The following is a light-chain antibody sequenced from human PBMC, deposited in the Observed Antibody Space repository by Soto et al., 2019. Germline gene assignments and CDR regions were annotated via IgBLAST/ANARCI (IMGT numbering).Light chain of an antibody. J-gene: IGKJ1*01. CDR3: QQYNNWLGT. Sequence: EIVVTQSPATLSVSPGERATLSCRASQSVSSNLAWYQQKPGQAPRLLIYGASTRATGIPARFSGSGSGTEFTLTISSLQSEDFAVYYCQQYNNWLGTFGQGTKVDI. CDR2: GAS. CDR1: QSVSSN. V-gene: IGKV3-15*01.